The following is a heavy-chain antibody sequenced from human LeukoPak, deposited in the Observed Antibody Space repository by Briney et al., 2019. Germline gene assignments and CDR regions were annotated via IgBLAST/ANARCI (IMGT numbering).Heavy chain of an antibody. J-gene: IGHJ3*01. CDR2: FSATDGST. V-gene: IGHV3-23*01. CDR1: GFSFSTYA. D-gene: IGHD6-13*01. Sequence: GGSLRLSCAASGFSFSTYAMTWVRQAPGKGLEWVSAFSATDGSTQYAESVKGRFTISKDSTTNTLFLQINSLRAEDTAVYYCARCQIAAAGTGAFDVWGQGTMITVSS. CDR3: ARCQIAAAGTGAFDV.